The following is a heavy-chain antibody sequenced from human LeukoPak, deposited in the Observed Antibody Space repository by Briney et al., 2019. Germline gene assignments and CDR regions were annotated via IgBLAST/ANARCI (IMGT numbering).Heavy chain of an antibody. CDR2: INTDGSST. Sequence: PGGSLRLSCAASGFTFSSYWMHWVRQAPGKGLVWVSRINTDGSSTSYADSVKGRFTISRDNAKNTLYLQMNSLRDDHTAVYYCVKDRSRGINCFDPWGQGTLVTVSS. D-gene: IGHD1-14*01. CDR1: GFTFSSYW. CDR3: VKDRSRGINCFDP. J-gene: IGHJ5*02. V-gene: IGHV3-74*01.